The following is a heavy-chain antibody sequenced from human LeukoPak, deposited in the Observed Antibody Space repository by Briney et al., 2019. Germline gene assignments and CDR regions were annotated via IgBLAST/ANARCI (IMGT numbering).Heavy chain of an antibody. CDR1: GGSISSSNW. Sequence: SGTLSLTCAVSGGSISSSNWWSWVRQPPGKGLEWIGEIYHSGSTNYNPSLKSRVTISVDKSKNQFSLKLSSVTAADTAVYYCARRRIAVPYFYYYGMDVWGQGTTVTVSS. CDR3: ARRRIAVPYFYYYGMDV. CDR2: IYHSGST. D-gene: IGHD6-19*01. V-gene: IGHV4-4*02. J-gene: IGHJ6*02.